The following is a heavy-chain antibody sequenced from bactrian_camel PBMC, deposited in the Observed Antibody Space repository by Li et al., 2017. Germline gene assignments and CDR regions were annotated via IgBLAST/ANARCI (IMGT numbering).Heavy chain of an antibody. CDR2: IALDGTT. CDR1: RYTYSSIC. D-gene: IGHD6*01. CDR3: AAGPQLSIYAGSCTLGLADFGY. J-gene: IGHJ6*01. Sequence: HVQLVESGGGSVQAGGSLTLSCVGSRYTYSSICMAWFRQAPGEEREGVAVIALDGTTSYADSVKGRFTISKDNAKNRLDLQMNSLIPEDTAMYYCAAGPQLSIYAGSCTLGLADFGYWGQGTQVTVS. V-gene: IGHV3S53*01.